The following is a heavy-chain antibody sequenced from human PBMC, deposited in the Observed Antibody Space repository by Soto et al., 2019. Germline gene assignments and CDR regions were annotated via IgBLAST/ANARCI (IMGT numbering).Heavy chain of an antibody. Sequence: QITLKEAGPTLVEPTQTLKLTCTFSGFSLRTRRVGVGWLRQPPGKALEWLALIYWDDDKRYSSSLKSRLTITKDTSKNEVVLRMTNMDPVDTATYYCAHSGELPPRFDFWGQGTLVTVSS. CDR1: GFSLRTRRVG. D-gene: IGHD3-10*01. CDR3: AHSGELPPRFDF. J-gene: IGHJ4*02. CDR2: IYWDDDK. V-gene: IGHV2-5*02.